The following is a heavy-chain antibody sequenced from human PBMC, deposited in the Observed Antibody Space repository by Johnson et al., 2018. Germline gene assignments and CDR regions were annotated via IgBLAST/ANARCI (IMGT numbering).Heavy chain of an antibody. V-gene: IGHV3-23*04. CDR1: GFTFSDYY. CDR2: ISGRGGST. J-gene: IGHJ6*02. CDR3: ARVTGSSWYSNYGMDV. Sequence: VQLVESGGGVVQPGGSLRLSCAASGFTFSDYYMSWIRQAPGKGLEWVSAISGRGGSTYHADSVKGRFTISRDNFKNTLYLQMNSLRAEDTAGYYCARVTGSSWYSNYGMDVWGQGTTVTVSS. D-gene: IGHD6-13*01.